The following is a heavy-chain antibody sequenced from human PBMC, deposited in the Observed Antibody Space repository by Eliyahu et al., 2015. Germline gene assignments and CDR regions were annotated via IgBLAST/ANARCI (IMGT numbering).Heavy chain of an antibody. V-gene: IGHV1-2*06. CDR2: INPNSGGT. Sequence: QVQLVQSGAEVKKPGASVKVSCKASGYPFTGXXXPXVRQAPGQGLEWMGRINPNSGGTNXAQKFQGRVTMTRDTSISTAYMELSRLRSDDTAVYYCARRSYGSGSYPPGDWFDPWGQGTLVTVSS. CDR3: ARRSYGSGSYPPGDWFDP. D-gene: IGHD3-10*01. J-gene: IGHJ5*02. CDR1: GYPFTGXX.